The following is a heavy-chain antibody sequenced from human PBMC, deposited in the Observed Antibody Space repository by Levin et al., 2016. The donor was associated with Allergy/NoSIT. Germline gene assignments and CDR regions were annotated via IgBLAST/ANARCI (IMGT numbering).Heavy chain of an antibody. CDR1: GFTFSNYP. D-gene: IGHD5-18*01. CDR2: ISHDENSK. Sequence: GGSLRLSCAASGFTFSNYPMHWVRQAPGKGPEWVAFISHDENSKHYADSVKGRFTISRDNSENTLYLQMNNLRVEDTAVYYCARGWLGGNFDYWGQGTLVTVSS. J-gene: IGHJ4*02. V-gene: IGHV3-30-3*01. CDR3: ARGWLGGNFDY.